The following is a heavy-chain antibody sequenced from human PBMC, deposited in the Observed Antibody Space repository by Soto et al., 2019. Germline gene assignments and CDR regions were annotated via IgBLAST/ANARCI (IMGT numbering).Heavy chain of an antibody. CDR3: ARERRGYSYGYIDY. J-gene: IGHJ4*02. CDR1: GGSISSGGYS. CDR2: IYHSGST. Sequence: TLSLTCAVSGGSISSGGYSWSWIRQPPGKGLEWIGYIYHSGSTYYNPSLKSRVTISVDRSKNQFSLKLSSVTAADTAVYYCARERRGYSYGYIDYWGQGTLVTVSS. V-gene: IGHV4-30-2*01. D-gene: IGHD5-18*01.